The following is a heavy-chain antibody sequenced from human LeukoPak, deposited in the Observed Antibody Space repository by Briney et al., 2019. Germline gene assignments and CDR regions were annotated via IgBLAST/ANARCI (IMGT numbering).Heavy chain of an antibody. V-gene: IGHV3-23*01. D-gene: IGHD6-19*01. J-gene: IGHJ4*02. Sequence: GGSLRLSCVASGFTFSTYAVSWVRQAPGKGLEWVSGISGSGGNTYYADSVKGRFTISRDNSKNTLYLQMNSLRAEDTAVYYCAKDKGSVAGGGRFDSWGQGTLVTVSS. CDR1: GFTFSTYA. CDR2: ISGSGGNT. CDR3: AKDKGSVAGGGRFDS.